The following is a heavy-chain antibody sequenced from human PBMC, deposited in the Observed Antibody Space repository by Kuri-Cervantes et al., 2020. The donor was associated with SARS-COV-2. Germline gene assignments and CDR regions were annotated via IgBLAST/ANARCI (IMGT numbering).Heavy chain of an antibody. CDR1: GYSISSGYY. V-gene: IGHV4-38-2*02. Sequence: SETLSLTCTVSGYSISSGYYWGWIRQPPGKGLEWIGSIYHSGGTYYNPSLKSRVTISVDTSKNQFSLKLSSVTAADTAVYYCARSRRIGNRYYDFWSASVFDYWGQGTLVTVSS. CDR2: IYHSGGT. CDR3: ARSRRIGNRYYDFWSASVFDY. J-gene: IGHJ4*02. D-gene: IGHD3-3*01.